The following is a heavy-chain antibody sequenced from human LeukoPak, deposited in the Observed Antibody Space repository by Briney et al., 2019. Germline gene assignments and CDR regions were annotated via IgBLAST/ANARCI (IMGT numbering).Heavy chain of an antibody. D-gene: IGHD3-10*01. CDR1: GYSISSGYY. J-gene: IGHJ5*02. V-gene: IGHV4-38-2*02. Sequence: PSETLSLTCTVSGYSISSGYYWGWIRQPPGKGLEWIGSIHHSGSTYYNPSLKSRVTISVDTSKNQFSLKLSSVTAADTAVYYCARGRIWLSSRFLDPWGQGTLVTVSS. CDR3: ARGRIWLSSRFLDP. CDR2: IHHSGST.